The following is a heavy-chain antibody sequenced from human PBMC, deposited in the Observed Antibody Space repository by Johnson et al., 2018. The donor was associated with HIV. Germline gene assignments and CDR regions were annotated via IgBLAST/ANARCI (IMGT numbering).Heavy chain of an antibody. D-gene: IGHD6-13*01. CDR2: ISWNSGSI. CDR3: AKEGQDLRSSSSDDAFDI. CDR1: GFIFDDYA. J-gene: IGHJ3*02. Sequence: VQLVESGGGLVQPGRSLRLSCAASGFIFDDYAMHWVRQAPGKGLECVSGISWNSGSIGYVDSVKGRFTISRDNSKNTLYLQMNSLRAEDTAVYYCAKEGQDLRSSSSDDAFDIWGQGTMVTVSS. V-gene: IGHV3-9*01.